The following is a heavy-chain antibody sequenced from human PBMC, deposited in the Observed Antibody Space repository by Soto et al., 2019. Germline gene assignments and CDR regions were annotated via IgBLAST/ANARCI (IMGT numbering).Heavy chain of an antibody. V-gene: IGHV1-18*01. Sequence: QVQLVQSGAEVMKPGASVKVSCEASGYTFARYGISWVRQAPGQGLEWMGWISTYNSNTNYARKFQGRLSLTTETPTNTAYMELRSLTADDTALYYCAREGFCSSGSCALYSHEYFGMDVWGQGTTVTVSS. J-gene: IGHJ6*02. CDR1: GYTFARYG. CDR2: ISTYNSNT. CDR3: AREGFCSSGSCALYSHEYFGMDV. D-gene: IGHD2-15*01.